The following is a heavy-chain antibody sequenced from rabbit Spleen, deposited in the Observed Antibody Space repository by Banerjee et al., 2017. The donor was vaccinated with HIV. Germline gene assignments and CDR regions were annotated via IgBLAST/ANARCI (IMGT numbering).Heavy chain of an antibody. V-gene: IGHV1S45*01. D-gene: IGHD2-1*01. J-gene: IGHJ4*01. Sequence: QEQLEESGGGLVKPEGSLTLTCKASGFSFSSTDWMYWVRQAPGKGLEWIACIHNGDGRTYYANRAKGRFTISKTSSTTVTLQMTSLTVADTATYFCARWGGDNLGLWGPGTLVTVS. CDR2: IHNGDGRT. CDR1: GFSFSSTDW. CDR3: ARWGGDNLGL.